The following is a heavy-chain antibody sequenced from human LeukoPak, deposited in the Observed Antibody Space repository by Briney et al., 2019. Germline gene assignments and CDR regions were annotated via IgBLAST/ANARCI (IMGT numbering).Heavy chain of an antibody. J-gene: IGHJ4*02. CDR3: TTAQDGNFYWDY. CDR2: IYPGVSSP. CDR1: EYNYPNYW. V-gene: IGHV5-51*01. D-gene: IGHD3-9*01. Sequence: GESLKLSCQVSEYNYPNYWVGWVRQMPGKGLEWMGIIYPGVSSPYYSPSFQGHIIISADKSINAAYLQWDSLRASDTAIYFCTTAQDGNFYWDYWGQGTLVTVSS.